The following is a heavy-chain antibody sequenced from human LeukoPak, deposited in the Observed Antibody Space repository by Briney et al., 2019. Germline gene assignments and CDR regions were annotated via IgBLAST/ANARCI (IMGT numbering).Heavy chain of an antibody. CDR3: ARGTIQLWLNYFDY. D-gene: IGHD5-18*01. J-gene: IGHJ4*02. CDR2: IYYSGST. V-gene: IGHV4-59*01. Sequence: SESLSLTCTVSGGPISSYYWSWIRQPPGKGLEWIGYIYYSGSTNYNPSLKSRVTISVDTSKNQFSLKLSCVTAADTSVYYCARGTIQLWLNYFDYWGQGTLVTVSS. CDR1: GGPISSYY.